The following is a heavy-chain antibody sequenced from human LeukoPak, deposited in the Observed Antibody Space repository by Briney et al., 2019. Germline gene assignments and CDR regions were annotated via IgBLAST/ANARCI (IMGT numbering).Heavy chain of an antibody. J-gene: IGHJ4*02. CDR2: IIPIFGTA. D-gene: IGHD4-23*01. CDR3: ARDVNGGNSGFDY. V-gene: IGHV1-69*13. CDR1: GGTFSSYA. Sequence: GASVKVSCKASGGTFSSYAISWMRQAPGQGLEWMGGIIPIFGTANYAQKFQGRVTITADESTSTAYMELSSLRSEDTAVYYCARDVNGGNSGFDYWGQGTLVTVSS.